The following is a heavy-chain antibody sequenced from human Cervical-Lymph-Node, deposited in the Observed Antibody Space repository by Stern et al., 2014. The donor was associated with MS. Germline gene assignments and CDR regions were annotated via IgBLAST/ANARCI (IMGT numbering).Heavy chain of an antibody. CDR2: IYYSGST. CDR1: GGSISSYY. J-gene: IGHJ6*02. D-gene: IGHD6-19*01. CDR3: AKAVAGTRGWYYGMDV. Sequence: QVQLQESGPGLVKPSETLSLTCTVSGGSISSYYWSWIRQPPGKGLEWIGYIYYSGSTNYNPSLKSRVTISVDTSKNQFSLKLSSVTAADTAVYYCAKAVAGTRGWYYGMDVWGQGTTVTVSS. V-gene: IGHV4-59*01.